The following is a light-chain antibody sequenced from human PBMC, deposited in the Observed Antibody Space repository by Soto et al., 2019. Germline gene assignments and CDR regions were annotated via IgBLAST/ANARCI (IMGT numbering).Light chain of an antibody. Sequence: DTQMTQSPSTLSASVGDRVTITCRASKSISDWLAWYQQKPGKAPKLLIYKASILQRGVPSRFSGSGSGAEFTLTISGLQAEDFATYYCQHYNDYPWTFGQGTKVEIK. CDR1: KSISDW. CDR3: QHYNDYPWT. V-gene: IGKV1-5*03. CDR2: KAS. J-gene: IGKJ1*01.